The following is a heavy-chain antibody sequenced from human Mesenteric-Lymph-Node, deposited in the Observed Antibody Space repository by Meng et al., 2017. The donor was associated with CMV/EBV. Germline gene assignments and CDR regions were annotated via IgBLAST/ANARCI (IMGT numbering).Heavy chain of an antibody. J-gene: IGHJ4*02. V-gene: IGHV3-11*04. Sequence: GESLKISCAASGFTFSDYYMTWMRQAPGKGLEWISYISRSSSSMYYADSVKGRFTISRDNAKNSLFLQMNSLRAEDTAVYFCARVAVSKSFDYWGQGTLVTVSS. CDR1: GFTFSDYY. D-gene: IGHD5/OR15-5a*01. CDR3: ARVAVSKSFDY. CDR2: ISRSSSSM.